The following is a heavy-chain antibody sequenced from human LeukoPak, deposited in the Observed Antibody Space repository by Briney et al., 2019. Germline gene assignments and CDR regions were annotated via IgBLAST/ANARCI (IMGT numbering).Heavy chain of an antibody. D-gene: IGHD5-18*01. CDR3: VRHERRYSYGSAYYAFDI. V-gene: IGHV4-59*08. Sequence: SETLSLTCTVSGGSIGSYYWSWMRHPPGKGLEWIGYIYYSGSTNYNPSLKSRVTISVDTSKNQFSLKLSSVTAADTAVYYCVRHERRYSYGSAYYAFDIWGQGTMVTVSS. CDR1: GGSIGSYY. J-gene: IGHJ3*02. CDR2: IYYSGST.